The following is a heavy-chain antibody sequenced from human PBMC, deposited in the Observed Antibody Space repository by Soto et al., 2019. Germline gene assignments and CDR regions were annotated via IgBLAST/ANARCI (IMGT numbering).Heavy chain of an antibody. CDR3: ARQGGSSWSHNWFDP. J-gene: IGHJ5*02. CDR1: GYSFTSYW. D-gene: IGHD6-13*01. V-gene: IGHV5-51*01. Sequence: LGESLKISCKGSGYSFTSYWIGWVRQMPGKGLEWMGIIYPGDSDTRYSPSFQGQVTISADKSISTAYLHWSSLKASDTAMYYCARQGGSSWSHNWFDPWGQGTQVTVSS. CDR2: IYPGDSDT.